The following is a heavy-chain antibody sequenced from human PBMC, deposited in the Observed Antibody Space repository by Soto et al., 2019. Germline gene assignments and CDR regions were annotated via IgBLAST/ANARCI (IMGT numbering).Heavy chain of an antibody. CDR1: GYSFTSYW. CDR3: ATVTTSRDYYYGMDV. J-gene: IGHJ6*02. V-gene: IGHV5-51*01. CDR2: IYPGDSDT. Sequence: RGESLKISCKGSGYSFTSYWIGWVRQMPGKGLEWMGIIYPGDSDTRYSPSFQGQVTISADKSISTAYLQWSSLKASDTAMYYCATVTTSRDYYYGMDVWGQGTTVTVSS. D-gene: IGHD4-4*01.